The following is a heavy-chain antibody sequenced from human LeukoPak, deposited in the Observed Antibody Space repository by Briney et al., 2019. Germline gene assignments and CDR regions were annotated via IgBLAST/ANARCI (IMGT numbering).Heavy chain of an antibody. CDR3: ARSVIGGLTFDY. D-gene: IGHD2-15*01. Sequence: PSQTLSLTCTVSGGSISSGSYYWRWIRQPAGKGLEWIGRIYTSGSTNYNPSLKSRVTISVDTSKNQFSLKLSSVTAADTAVYYCARSVIGGLTFDYWGQGTLVTVSS. V-gene: IGHV4-61*02. CDR2: IYTSGST. CDR1: GGSISSGSYY. J-gene: IGHJ4*02.